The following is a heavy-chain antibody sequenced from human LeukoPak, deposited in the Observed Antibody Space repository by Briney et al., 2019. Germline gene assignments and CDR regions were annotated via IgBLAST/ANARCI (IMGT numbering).Heavy chain of an antibody. D-gene: IGHD3-22*01. CDR2: IYHSGST. V-gene: IGHV4-30-2*01. Sequence: SETLSLTCAVSGGSISSGGYSWSWIRQPPGKGLEWIGYIYHSGSTYYNPSLKSRVTISVDRSKNQFSLKLSSVTAADTAVYYCARGNLDQSSVYFLARDSSGYYYSKTRKKDYWGQGTLVTVSS. J-gene: IGHJ4*02. CDR3: ARGNLDQSSVYFLARDSSGYYYSKTRKKDY. CDR1: GGSISSGGYS.